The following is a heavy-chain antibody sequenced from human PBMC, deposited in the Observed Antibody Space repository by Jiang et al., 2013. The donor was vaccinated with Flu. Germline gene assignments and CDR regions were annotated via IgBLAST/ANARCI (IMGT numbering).Heavy chain of an antibody. D-gene: IGHD1-1*01. CDR3: TAGAGHADHDY. J-gene: IGHJ4*02. Sequence: MSWVRQAPGRGLEWVGRIKSKASGGTRDFAAPVKGRFVISRDDSKNTVYLQMTSLKTEDTAVYYCTAGAGHADHDYWGQGALVTVSS. V-gene: IGHV3-15*01. CDR2: IKSKASGGTR.